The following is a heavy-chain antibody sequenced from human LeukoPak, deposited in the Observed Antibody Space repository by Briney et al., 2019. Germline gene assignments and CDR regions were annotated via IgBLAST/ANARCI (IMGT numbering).Heavy chain of an antibody. CDR2: ISANNGEI. Sequence: GASVKVSCKASGYTFTNYGISWVRQAPGQGLEWMSWISANNGEIRYAQNFQGRVTMTTDTSTTTAYMELRSLRSDDTAVYYCARVPPSAHQLLSSDYWGQGTQVTVSS. J-gene: IGHJ4*02. D-gene: IGHD1-26*01. CDR3: ARVPPSAHQLLSSDY. CDR1: GYTFTNYG. V-gene: IGHV1-18*04.